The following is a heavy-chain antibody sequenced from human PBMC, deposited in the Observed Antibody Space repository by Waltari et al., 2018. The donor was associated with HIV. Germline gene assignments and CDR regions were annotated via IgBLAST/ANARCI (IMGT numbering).Heavy chain of an antibody. V-gene: IGHV3-74*01. Sequence: DVQLVESGGGLVQPGGSLRLSCVASGFTFSSYWMHWVRQVPGKGLVWVERINSDGSSINYADSVKGRFTISRDNAKNTMYLQMNSLRAEDTAVYYCARKKTIFGVVQVHALDIWGQGTLVAVSS. CDR3: ARKKTIFGVVQVHALDI. CDR1: GFTFSSYW. J-gene: IGHJ3*02. D-gene: IGHD3-3*01. CDR2: INSDGSSI.